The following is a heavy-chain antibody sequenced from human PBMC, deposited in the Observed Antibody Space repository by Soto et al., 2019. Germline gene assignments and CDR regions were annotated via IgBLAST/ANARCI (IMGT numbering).Heavy chain of an antibody. CDR3: AREEVLTLWGAFDI. CDR2: IWYDGSNK. CDR1: GFTFSSYG. D-gene: IGHD2-8*02. V-gene: IGHV3-33*01. Sequence: QVQLVESGGGVVQPGRSLRLSCAASGFTFSSYGMHWVRQAPGKGLEWVAVIWYDGSNKYYADSVKGRFTISRDNSKNTLYLQMNSLRAEDTAVYYCAREEVLTLWGAFDIWGQGTMVTVSS. J-gene: IGHJ3*02.